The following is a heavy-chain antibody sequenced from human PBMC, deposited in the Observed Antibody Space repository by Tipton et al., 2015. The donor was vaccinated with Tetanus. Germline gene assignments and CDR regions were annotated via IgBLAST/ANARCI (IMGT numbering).Heavy chain of an antibody. CDR3: ARAHLTASRMSPWGT. J-gene: IGHJ5*02. D-gene: IGHD3-16*01. V-gene: IGHV3-7*01. Sequence: GSLRLSCAASGFTLSTYWMSWVRQAPGKGLEWVASIKQDGSEKYYVDSVKGRFTISRDNAKNSLHLQMNSLTAEDTAVYHGARAHLTASRMSPWGTWGQGTLVTVSS. CDR1: GFTLSTYW. CDR2: IKQDGSEK.